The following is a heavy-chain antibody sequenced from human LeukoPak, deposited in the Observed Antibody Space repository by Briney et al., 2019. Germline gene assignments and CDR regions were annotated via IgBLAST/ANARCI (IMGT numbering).Heavy chain of an antibody. Sequence: GGSLRLSCAASGFTFSSCWMSWVRQAPGKGREWVANIKEDGSEKYYVVSVKGLFTSSRDTTKNSLYPQMNSMRADDTAVYYCARDRGCYGSGSSEYYFDYWGQGTLVTFCS. D-gene: IGHD3-10*01. V-gene: IGHV3-7*01. CDR3: ARDRGCYGSGSSEYYFDY. CDR2: IKEDGSEK. CDR1: GFTFSSCW. J-gene: IGHJ4*02.